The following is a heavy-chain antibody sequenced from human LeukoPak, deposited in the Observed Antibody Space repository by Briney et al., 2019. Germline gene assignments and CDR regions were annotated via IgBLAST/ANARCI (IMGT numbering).Heavy chain of an antibody. CDR2: IDWDDDK. Sequence: SGPTLVNPTQTLTLTCTFSGFSLSTSGMCVSWIRQPPGKALEWLARIDWDDDKYYGTSLKTRLTISKDTSKNQVVLTMTNMDPVDTATYYCARITPAGRQLDYWGQGTLVTVSS. D-gene: IGHD6-13*01. CDR1: GFSLSTSGMC. CDR3: ARITPAGRQLDY. V-gene: IGHV2-70*11. J-gene: IGHJ4*02.